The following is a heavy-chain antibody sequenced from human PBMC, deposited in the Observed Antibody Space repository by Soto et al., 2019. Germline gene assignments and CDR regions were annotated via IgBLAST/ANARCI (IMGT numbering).Heavy chain of an antibody. CDR3: AAGDSSDTGDH. Sequence: QVQLVQSGAEVKKPGSSVKVSCKASGDTLSTHGISWVRQAPGQGLEWMGGTITIIGTTDYAEKFQGRVTIPADESTTTSYMELSSLIPDDTAVYYCAAGDSSDTGDHWGQGTLVTVSS. D-gene: IGHD5-18*01. CDR1: GDTLSTHG. V-gene: IGHV1-69*01. J-gene: IGHJ4*02. CDR2: TITIIGTT.